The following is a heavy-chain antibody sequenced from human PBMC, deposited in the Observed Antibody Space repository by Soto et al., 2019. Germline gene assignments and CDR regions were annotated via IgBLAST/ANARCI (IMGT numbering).Heavy chain of an antibody. CDR1: GFSFSVFA. V-gene: IGHV3-23*01. Sequence: EVDLLESGGGLAQPGGSRRLSCAASGFSFSVFAMSWARQAPGKGLEWVSRISGSGGSTYYADSVKGRFTISRDNSKNMLYLQMNSLRGEDTAVYYCAKDWSGGAFDVWGQGTMVIVSS. CDR3: AKDWSGGAFDV. D-gene: IGHD3-16*01. CDR2: ISGSGGST. J-gene: IGHJ3*01.